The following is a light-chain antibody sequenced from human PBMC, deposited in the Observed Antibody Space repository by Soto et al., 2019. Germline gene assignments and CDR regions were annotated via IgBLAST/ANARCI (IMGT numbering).Light chain of an antibody. Sequence: QSVLTQPASVSGSPGQSITISCTGTSSDVGSYNLVSWYQQHPGKAPKLMIYEVSKRPSGVSNRFSGSKSGNTASLTISELQAEDEADYYCCSYAGSSTLYVFGTGTKLTVL. J-gene: IGLJ1*01. CDR2: EVS. V-gene: IGLV2-23*02. CDR1: SSDVGSYNL. CDR3: CSYAGSSTLYV.